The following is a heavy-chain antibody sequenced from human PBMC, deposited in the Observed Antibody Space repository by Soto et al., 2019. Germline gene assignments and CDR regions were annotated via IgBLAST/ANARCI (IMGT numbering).Heavy chain of an antibody. CDR3: AKVGATDPYYYYGMDV. V-gene: IGHV3-23*01. Sequence: GGSLRLSCAASGFTFSSYAMSWVRQAPGKGLEWVSAISGSGGSTYYADSVKGRFTISRDNSKNTLYLQMNSLRAEDTAVYYCAKVGATDPYYYYGMDVWGQGTTVTVSS. CDR2: ISGSGGST. CDR1: GFTFSSYA. D-gene: IGHD1-26*01. J-gene: IGHJ6*02.